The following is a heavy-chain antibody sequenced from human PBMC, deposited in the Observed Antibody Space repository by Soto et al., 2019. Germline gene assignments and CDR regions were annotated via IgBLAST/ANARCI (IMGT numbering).Heavy chain of an antibody. CDR1: GYTFTSYY. J-gene: IGHJ3*02. CDR2: INPSGGST. V-gene: IGHV1-46*01. Sequence: ASVKVSCKASGYTFTSYYMHWVRQAPGQGLEWMGIINPSGGSTSYAQKFQGRVTMTRDTSTSTVYMELSSLRSEDTAVYYCARGRRGRGPHDAFDIWGQGTMVTVSS. D-gene: IGHD1-1*01. CDR3: ARGRRGRGPHDAFDI.